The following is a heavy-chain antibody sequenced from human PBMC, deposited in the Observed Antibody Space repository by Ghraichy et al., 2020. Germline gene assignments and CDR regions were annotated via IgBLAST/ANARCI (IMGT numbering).Heavy chain of an antibody. J-gene: IGHJ5*02. Sequence: ASVKVSCKASGYTFNMFGISWVRQAPGKGLEWMGWISAYNGYTKYAQKFQGRVTLTTDTSTNTAYMEMRSLRSDDTATYFCARDPRVGLGELSPWFEPWGQGTLVIVSS. CDR3: ARDPRVGLGELSPWFEP. D-gene: IGHD3-16*01. V-gene: IGHV1-18*01. CDR2: ISAYNGYT. CDR1: GYTFNMFG.